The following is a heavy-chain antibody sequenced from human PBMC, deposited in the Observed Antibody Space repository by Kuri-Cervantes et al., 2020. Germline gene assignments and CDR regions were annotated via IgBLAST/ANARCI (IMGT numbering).Heavy chain of an antibody. Sequence: GGSLRLSCAASGFTFSSYGMHWVRQAPGKGLEWVAVISYDGSNKYYADSVKGRFTISRDNSKNTLYLQMNSLRAEDTAVYYCARGRYDFWSGCFDIWGQGTMVTVSS. J-gene: IGHJ3*02. CDR3: ARGRYDFWSGCFDI. CDR1: GFTFSSYG. CDR2: ISYDGSNK. D-gene: IGHD3-3*01. V-gene: IGHV3-30*03.